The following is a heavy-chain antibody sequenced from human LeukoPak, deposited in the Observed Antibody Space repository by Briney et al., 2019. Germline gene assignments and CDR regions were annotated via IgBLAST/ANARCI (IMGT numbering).Heavy chain of an antibody. Sequence: GGSLRLSCAASGFTFSSYAMNWVRQAPGKGLEWVSSISGSGGSTYYADPVKGRFTISRDNSKNTLYLQMNSLRAEDTAVYYCAKDHDYGDHPNWFDPWGQGTLVTVSS. CDR2: ISGSGGST. CDR3: AKDHDYGDHPNWFDP. CDR1: GFTFSSYA. D-gene: IGHD4-17*01. J-gene: IGHJ5*02. V-gene: IGHV3-23*01.